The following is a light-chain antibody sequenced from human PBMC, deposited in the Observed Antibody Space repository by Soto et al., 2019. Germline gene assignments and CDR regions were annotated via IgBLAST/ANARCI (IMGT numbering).Light chain of an antibody. V-gene: IGKV1-8*01. J-gene: IGKJ1*01. Sequence: VSQSIRRNLAWYQQKXGKAPKLLIYGASXMDNGVPARFRGSGSGTDFTLTISSLQSDDFATYYCQQSYTSPPTFGQGTKVDIK. CDR1: QSIRRN. CDR3: QQSYTSPPT. CDR2: GAS.